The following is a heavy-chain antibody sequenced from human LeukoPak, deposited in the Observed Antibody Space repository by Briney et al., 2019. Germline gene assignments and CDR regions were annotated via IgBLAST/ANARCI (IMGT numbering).Heavy chain of an antibody. D-gene: IGHD3-10*01. CDR2: INSDGSST. J-gene: IGHJ4*02. CDR1: GFTFGSYW. Sequence: GGSLRLSCAASGFTFGSYWMHWVRQAPGEGLVWVSRINSDGSSTHYADSVKGRFTISRDNAKNTLYLQMNSLRAEDTAVYYCAKPYSKGSGSYYPYYFDYWGQGTLVTVSS. CDR3: AKPYSKGSGSYYPYYFDY. V-gene: IGHV3-74*01.